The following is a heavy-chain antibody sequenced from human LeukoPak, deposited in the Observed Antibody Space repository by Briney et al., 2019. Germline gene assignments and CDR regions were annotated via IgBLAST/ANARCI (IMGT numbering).Heavy chain of an antibody. CDR2: INHSGST. CDR1: GGSFSGYY. V-gene: IGHV4-34*01. CDR3: ARHRAIARRAFDI. D-gene: IGHD3-22*01. J-gene: IGHJ3*02. Sequence: PSETLSLTCAVYGGSFSGYYWSWIRQPPGKGLEWIGEINHSGSTNYNPSLKSRVTISVDTSKNQFSLKLSSVTAADTAVYYCARHRAIARRAFDIWGQGTMVTVSS.